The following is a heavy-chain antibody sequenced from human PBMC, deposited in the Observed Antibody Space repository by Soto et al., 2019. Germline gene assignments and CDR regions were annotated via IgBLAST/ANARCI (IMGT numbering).Heavy chain of an antibody. V-gene: IGHV4-61*01. CDR2: IFYSGST. J-gene: IGHJ6*02. CDR3: ARDFCGGDCSDDYYYSAMDV. Sequence: PXATLTLTCTVSGGSVSSGSYYWSWIRQPPGKGLEWIGQIFYSGSTNYNPSLKSRVTISVDTSKNQFSLELSSVTAADTAVYYCARDFCGGDCSDDYYYSAMDVWGQGTTVTVSS. D-gene: IGHD2-21*02. CDR1: GGSVSSGSYY.